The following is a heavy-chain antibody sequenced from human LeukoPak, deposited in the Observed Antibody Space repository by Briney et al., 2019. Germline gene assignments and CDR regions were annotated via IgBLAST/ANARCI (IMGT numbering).Heavy chain of an antibody. CDR1: GASISSYY. V-gene: IGHV4-59*01. J-gene: IGHJ4*02. CDR3: ARGGNYNFDY. D-gene: IGHD3-16*01. Sequence: SETLSLTCTVSGASISSYYWSWIRQPPGKGLEWIDSGSTNYNPSLKSRVTISADTSKNQFSLNLRSVTAADTAVYYCARGGNYNFDYWGQGTLVTVSS. CDR2: SGST.